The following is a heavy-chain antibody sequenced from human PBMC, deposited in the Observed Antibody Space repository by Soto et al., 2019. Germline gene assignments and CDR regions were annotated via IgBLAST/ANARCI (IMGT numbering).Heavy chain of an antibody. V-gene: IGHV1-18*04. J-gene: IGHJ4*02. Sequence: QIHLVQSGAEVRKPGASVNVSCKTSGYIFTNYGVSWVRQAPGEGLEVVAWISAYNGYPKYGQRFQGRVTLSTDPSTTTGYRELRNLRFDDTAVYYCARWSSGALYEYWGQGTLLTVSS. CDR2: ISAYNGYP. CDR1: GYIFTNYG. CDR3: ARWSSGALYEY.